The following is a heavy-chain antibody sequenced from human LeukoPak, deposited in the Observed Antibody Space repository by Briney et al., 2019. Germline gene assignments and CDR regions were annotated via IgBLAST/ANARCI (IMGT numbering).Heavy chain of an antibody. V-gene: IGHV4-59*01. D-gene: IGHD3-22*01. CDR1: GGAISSYY. J-gene: IGHJ4*02. Sequence: SETLSLTCTVSGGAISSYYWSWIRQPPGKGLEWIGYIYYSGSTNYNPSLKSRVTISTDTSKSQFSLNLRSVTAEDTGIYYCARGRCRNSGCRPYFDYWGQGTQVTVSS. CDR2: IYYSGST. CDR3: ARGRCRNSGCRPYFDY.